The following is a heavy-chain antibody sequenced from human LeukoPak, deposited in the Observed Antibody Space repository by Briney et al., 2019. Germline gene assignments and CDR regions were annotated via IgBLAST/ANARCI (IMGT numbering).Heavy chain of an antibody. CDR3: ARDGIRGHKFDY. J-gene: IGHJ4*02. V-gene: IGHV3-21*01. D-gene: IGHD1-1*01. CDR1: GFTFSSYS. CDR2: ISSSSSYI. Sequence: GGYLRLSCAASGFTFSSYSMNWVRQAPGKGLEWVSSISSSSSYIYYADSVKGRFTISRDNAKNSLYLQMNSLRAEDTAVYYCARDGIRGHKFDYWGQGTLVTVSS.